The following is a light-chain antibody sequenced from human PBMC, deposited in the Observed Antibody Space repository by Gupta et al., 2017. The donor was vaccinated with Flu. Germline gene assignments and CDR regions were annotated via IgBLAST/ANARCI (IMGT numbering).Light chain of an antibody. Sequence: EIVLTQSPATLSVSPGERATLSCRASQSVSSNLAWYQQKPGQAPWLLIYGVSTRATGVPVRFSGSGSGTEFTLTIRSLQSEDFAVYYCQHDNNWPITFGGGTKVEIK. CDR3: QHDNNWPIT. J-gene: IGKJ4*01. V-gene: IGKV3-15*01. CDR1: QSVSSN. CDR2: GVS.